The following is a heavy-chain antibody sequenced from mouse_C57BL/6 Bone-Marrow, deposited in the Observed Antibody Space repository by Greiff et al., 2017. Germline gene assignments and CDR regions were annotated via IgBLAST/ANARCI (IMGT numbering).Heavy chain of an antibody. CDR2: INPSSGYT. J-gene: IGHJ4*01. CDR1: GYTFPSYT. CDR3: ATQIYYDYDGRRNDAMDY. V-gene: IGHV1-4*01. D-gene: IGHD2-4*01. Sequence: VQLQQSGAELARPGASVKMSCKASGYTFPSYTMHWVKQRPGQGLEWIGYINPSSGYTKYNQKFKDKATLTAAKSSSTAYMQLSSLTSEDSAVYYCATQIYYDYDGRRNDAMDYWGQGTSVTVSS.